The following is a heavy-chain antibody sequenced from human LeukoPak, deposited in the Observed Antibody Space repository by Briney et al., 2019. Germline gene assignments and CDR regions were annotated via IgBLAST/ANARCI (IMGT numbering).Heavy chain of an antibody. CDR3: ARDNGDYGSLGY. J-gene: IGHJ4*02. CDR1: GFTFSSYE. Sequence: PGGSLRLSCAASGFTFSSYEMNWVRQAPGKGLEGVSYISSSGSTIYYADSVKVRFTISRDNAKNSLYLQMNSLRAEDTAVYYCARDNGDYGSLGYWGQGTLVTVSS. V-gene: IGHV3-48*03. D-gene: IGHD4-17*01. CDR2: ISSSGSTI.